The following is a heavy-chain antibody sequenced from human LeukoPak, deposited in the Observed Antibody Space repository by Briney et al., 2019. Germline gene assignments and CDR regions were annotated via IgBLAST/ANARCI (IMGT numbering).Heavy chain of an antibody. J-gene: IGHJ4*02. CDR3: GRFFWTTSKRLDY. CDR1: GGSISGYY. V-gene: IGHV4-59*08. CDR2: IFHSGST. D-gene: IGHD3/OR15-3a*01. Sequence: SETLSLTCTVSGGSISGYYWSWIRQPPGKGLEWIGYIFHSGSTIYNPSLKGRFTMSVDPSKNQFSLKLSSVTAADTAVYYCGRFFWTTSKRLDYWGQGTVVTVSS.